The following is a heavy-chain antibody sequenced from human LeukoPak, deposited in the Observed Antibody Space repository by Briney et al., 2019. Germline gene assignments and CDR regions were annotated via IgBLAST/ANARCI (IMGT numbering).Heavy chain of an antibody. D-gene: IGHD6-6*01. CDR3: ARGTPRPATALDY. CDR1: GYTFTNNY. J-gene: IGHJ4*02. V-gene: IGHV1-46*01. CDR2: INPSSGDT. Sequence: AASVTVSCKASGYTFTNNYIHWVRQAPGQGREWVGIINPSSGDTSYAQKFQGRATMTRDMSTSTVYMDLSSLRSEDTAVYYCARGTPRPATALDYWGQGTLVTVSS.